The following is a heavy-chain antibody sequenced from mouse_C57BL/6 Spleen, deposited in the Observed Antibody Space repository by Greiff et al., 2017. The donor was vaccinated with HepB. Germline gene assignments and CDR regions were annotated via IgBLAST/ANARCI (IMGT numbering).Heavy chain of an antibody. D-gene: IGHD2-4*01. CDR3: ARMGYDYDGPFAY. Sequence: QVQLKQSGAELVRPGTSVKVSCKASGYAFTNYLIEWVKQRPGQGLEWIGVINPGSGGTNYNEKFKGKATLTADKSSITAYMQLSSLTSEDSAVYFCARMGYDYDGPFAYWGQGTLVTVSA. J-gene: IGHJ3*01. CDR2: INPGSGGT. CDR1: GYAFTNYL. V-gene: IGHV1-54*01.